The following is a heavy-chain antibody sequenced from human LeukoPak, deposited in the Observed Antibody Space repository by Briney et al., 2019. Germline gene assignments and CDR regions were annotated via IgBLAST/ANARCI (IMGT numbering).Heavy chain of an antibody. CDR2: FDPEDGET. CDR3: ATSANLYTAMVYFDY. J-gene: IGHJ4*02. D-gene: IGHD5-18*01. CDR1: GYTLTELS. V-gene: IGHV1-24*01. Sequence: ASVKASCKVSGYTLTELSMHWVRQAPGKGLEWMGGFDPEDGETIYAQKFQGRVTMTEDTSTDTAYMELSSLRSEDTAVYYCATSANLYTAMVYFDYWGQGTLVTVSS.